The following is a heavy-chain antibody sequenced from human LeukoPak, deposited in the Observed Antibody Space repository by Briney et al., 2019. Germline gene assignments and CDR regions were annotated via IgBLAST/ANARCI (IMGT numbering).Heavy chain of an antibody. J-gene: IGHJ3*02. CDR1: GFTFSSYA. D-gene: IGHD2-2*01. Sequence: GRSLRLSCAASGFTFSSYALHWVRQAPGKGLEWVAVVSYDGIDQYYADSVKGRFTVSRDNSKNTLYLQMNSLRAEDTAVYYCARGPTRVYCSSTSCPAAFDIWGQGTMVTVSS. CDR3: ARGPTRVYCSSTSCPAAFDI. V-gene: IGHV3-30-3*01. CDR2: VSYDGIDQ.